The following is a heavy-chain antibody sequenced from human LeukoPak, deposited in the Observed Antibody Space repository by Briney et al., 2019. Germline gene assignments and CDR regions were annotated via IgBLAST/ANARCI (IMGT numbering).Heavy chain of an antibody. D-gene: IGHD6-13*01. Sequence: SETLSLTCAVYGGSFSGYYWSWIRQPPGKGLAWIGEINHSGSTNYNPSLKSRVTISVDTSKNQFSLKLSSVTAADTALYYCARVRRWKPLVHSRFDPWGQGTLVYVSS. J-gene: IGHJ5*02. CDR3: ARVRRWKPLVHSRFDP. V-gene: IGHV4-34*01. CDR2: INHSGST. CDR1: GGSFSGYY.